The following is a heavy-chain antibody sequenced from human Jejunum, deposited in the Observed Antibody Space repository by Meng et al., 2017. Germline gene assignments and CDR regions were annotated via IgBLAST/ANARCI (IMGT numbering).Heavy chain of an antibody. CDR3: ARVQWDLGSDY. Sequence: GESLKISCAASGLSFSSFEMNWVRQAPGKGLEWVSSISGSGSYIYYADSVKGRFSISRDNAKNSLYFQMNSLRAEDTAVYYCARVQWDLGSDYWGQGTLVTVSS. D-gene: IGHD1-26*01. J-gene: IGHJ4*02. V-gene: IGHV3-21*01. CDR1: GLSFSSFE. CDR2: ISGSGSYI.